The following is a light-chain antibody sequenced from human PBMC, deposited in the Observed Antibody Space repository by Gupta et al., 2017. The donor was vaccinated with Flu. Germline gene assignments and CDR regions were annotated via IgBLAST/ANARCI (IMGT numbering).Light chain of an antibody. CDR2: DAS. Sequence: PSSLSASVGDRVTITCQASQEITNYLNWYRQKPGKAPELLIYDASKVQTGVPSRFSGSGSGTDFTLTISSLQPEDFATYYCQHEDNLLFTFGHGTKVDIK. J-gene: IGKJ3*01. CDR3: QHEDNLLFT. CDR1: QEITNY. V-gene: IGKV1-33*01.